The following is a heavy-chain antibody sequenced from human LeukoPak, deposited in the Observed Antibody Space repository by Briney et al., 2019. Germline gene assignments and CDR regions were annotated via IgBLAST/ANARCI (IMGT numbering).Heavy chain of an antibody. CDR3: ARLYYYDSSGSFRWFDP. J-gene: IGHJ5*02. CDR1: GGSISSSNW. D-gene: IGHD3-22*01. Sequence: SGTLSLTCAVSGGSISSSNWWSWVRQPPGKGLEWIGEIYHSGSTNYNPSLKSRVTISVDKSKNQFSLKLSSVTAADTAVYYCARLYYYDSSGSFRWFDPWGQGTLVTVSS. V-gene: IGHV4-4*02. CDR2: IYHSGST.